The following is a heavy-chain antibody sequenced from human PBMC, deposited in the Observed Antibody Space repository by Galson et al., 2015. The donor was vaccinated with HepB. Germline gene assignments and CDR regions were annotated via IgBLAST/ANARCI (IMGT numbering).Heavy chain of an antibody. CDR1: GFSLSTSGVC. CDR3: ARIVGWEQTQNAFDI. J-gene: IGHJ3*02. D-gene: IGHD4-23*01. V-gene: IGHV2-70*01. CDR2: IDWDDEK. Sequence: PALVKPTQTLTLTCTFSGFSLSTSGVCVGWIRQPPGKALEWLALIDWDDEKYYSTSLKTRLTISKDTSKNQVVLTMTNMDPVDTATYYCARIVGWEQTQNAFDIWGQGTMVTVSS.